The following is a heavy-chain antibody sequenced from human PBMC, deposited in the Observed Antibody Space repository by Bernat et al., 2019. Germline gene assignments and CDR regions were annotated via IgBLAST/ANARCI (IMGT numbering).Heavy chain of an antibody. CDR2: ISFDGSNK. CDR3: ARGGVAGTSFDY. D-gene: IGHD6-19*01. J-gene: IGHJ4*02. V-gene: IGHV3-30-3*01. CDR1: GFTFSTYA. Sequence: QVQLVESGGGVVQPGRSLRLSCAASGFTFSTYAMYWVRQAPGKWLEWVAAISFDGSNKRYTDYVKGRFTISRDNSQNTLYLQVNSLRAEDTAVYYCARGGVAGTSFDYWGQGTLVTVSS.